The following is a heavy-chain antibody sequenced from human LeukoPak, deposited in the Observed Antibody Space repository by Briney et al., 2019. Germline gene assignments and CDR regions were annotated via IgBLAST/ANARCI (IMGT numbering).Heavy chain of an antibody. CDR1: GYTFSSYD. CDR2: MNPNSGNR. V-gene: IGHV1-8*02. CDR3: ARSSTYYYYMDV. J-gene: IGHJ6*03. Sequence: ASVKVSCKASGYTFSSYDINWVRQATGQGLEWMGWMNPNSGNRGYAQKFQGRVTMTRDTSISTAYMELSRLRSDDTAVYYCARSSTYYYYMDVWGKGTTVTVSS.